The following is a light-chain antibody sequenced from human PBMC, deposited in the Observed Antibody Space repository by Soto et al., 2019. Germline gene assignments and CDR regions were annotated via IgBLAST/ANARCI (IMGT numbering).Light chain of an antibody. J-gene: IGKJ3*01. V-gene: IGKV1-9*01. CDR2: AAS. Sequence: DIQLTQSPSFLSASVGDRVTITCRASQGISSYLAWYQQKPGKAPKLLIYAASTLQSGVPSRFSGSGSGTEFTLTISSLQPEDFATYYCQQLNSYPTRFTFGPGTKVDIK. CDR1: QGISSY. CDR3: QQLNSYPTRFT.